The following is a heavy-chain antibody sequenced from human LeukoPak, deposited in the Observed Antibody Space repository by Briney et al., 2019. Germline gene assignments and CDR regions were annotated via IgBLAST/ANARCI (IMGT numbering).Heavy chain of an antibody. CDR1: GYSFTTYW. D-gene: IGHD3-10*01. CDR3: ARSYYSSSGTYLAY. Sequence: GESLKISCKGSGYSFTTYWIAWVRQMPGKGLEWMGIIYPGDSDTRYCPSFQGQVTISADKSISTAYLQWSSLKASDTAMYYCARSYYSSSGTYLAYWGQGTLVTVSS. J-gene: IGHJ4*02. CDR2: IYPGDSDT. V-gene: IGHV5-51*01.